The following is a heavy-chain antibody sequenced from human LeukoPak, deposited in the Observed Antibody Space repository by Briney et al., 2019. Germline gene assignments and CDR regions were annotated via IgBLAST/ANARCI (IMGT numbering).Heavy chain of an antibody. V-gene: IGHV4-39*07. J-gene: IGHJ4*02. D-gene: IGHD2-2*01. CDR1: GGSINSDNYY. Sequence: SETLSLTCTVSGGSINSDNYYWGWIRQPPGKGLEWIGSIFSGGSPYDNPSLNGRVTMSVDTSKSQFFLRLRSVTAADTAVYYCARSADCSRASCFMTYFDSWGQGTLVTVSS. CDR3: ARSADCSRASCFMTYFDS. CDR2: IFSGGSP.